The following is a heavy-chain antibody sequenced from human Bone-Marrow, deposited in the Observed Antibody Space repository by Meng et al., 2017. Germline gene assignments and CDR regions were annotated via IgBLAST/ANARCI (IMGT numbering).Heavy chain of an antibody. J-gene: IGHJ4*02. CDR2: IYYSGST. D-gene: IGHD3-10*01. CDR1: GGSISSSSYY. CDR3: ARPRHYGSGIGNPANDY. V-gene: IGHV4-39*07. Sequence: SETLSLTCTVSGGSISSSSYYWGWIRQPPGKGLEWIGSIYYSGSTYYNPSLKSRVTISVDTSKNQFSLKLSSVTAADTAVYYCARPRHYGSGIGNPANDYWGQGTLVTVS.